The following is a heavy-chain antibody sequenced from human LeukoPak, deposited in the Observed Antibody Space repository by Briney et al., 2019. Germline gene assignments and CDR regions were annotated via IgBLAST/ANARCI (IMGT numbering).Heavy chain of an antibody. CDR3: AREALHCSSTSCYRPRGYYYYMDV. V-gene: IGHV4-59*02. D-gene: IGHD2-2*01. Sequence: SETLSLTCTVSGGSVSSYYWSWVRQPPGKGLEWIGYIHSSGSPNYNPSLKSRVTISVDTSKNHFSLNLSSVTAADTAVYYCAREALHCSSTSCYRPRGYYYYMDVWGKGTAVTVSS. CDR1: GGSVSSYY. CDR2: IHSSGSP. J-gene: IGHJ6*03.